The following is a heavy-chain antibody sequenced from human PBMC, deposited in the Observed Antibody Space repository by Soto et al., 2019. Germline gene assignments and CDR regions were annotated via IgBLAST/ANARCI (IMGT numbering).Heavy chain of an antibody. Sequence: PSETLSLTCAVYGGSFSGYYWSWIRQPPGKGLEWIGEINHSGSTNYNPSLKSRVTISVDTSKNQFSLKLSSVTAADTAVYYCARVWFGEKYYYYYYMDVWGKGTTVTVSS. V-gene: IGHV4-34*01. J-gene: IGHJ6*03. CDR3: ARVWFGEKYYYYYYMDV. CDR2: INHSGST. D-gene: IGHD3-10*01. CDR1: GGSFSGYY.